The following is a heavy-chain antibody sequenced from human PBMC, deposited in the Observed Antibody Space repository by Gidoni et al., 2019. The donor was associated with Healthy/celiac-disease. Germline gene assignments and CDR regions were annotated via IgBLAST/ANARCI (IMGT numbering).Heavy chain of an antibody. J-gene: IGHJ6*02. Sequence: EVQLVESGGGLIQPGGSLRLFCAASGFTVSSNYMRWVRQAPGQGLEWVSVIYSGGSTYYADSVKGRFTISRDNSKNTLYLQMNSLRAEDTAVYYCASSIFSGSYYNLYYYYGMDVWGQGTTVTVSS. D-gene: IGHD3-10*01. CDR3: ASSIFSGSYYNLYYYYGMDV. CDR1: GFTVSSNY. CDR2: IYSGGST. V-gene: IGHV3-53*01.